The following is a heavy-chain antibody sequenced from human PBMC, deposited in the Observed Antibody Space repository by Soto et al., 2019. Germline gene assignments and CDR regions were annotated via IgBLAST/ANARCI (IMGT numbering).Heavy chain of an antibody. CDR1: GASFNFGDYY. Sequence: TLSLPCTVSGASFNFGDYYWSWIRRPPGKGLEWIGYISSSGSTSYNPSLKSRVSISLDTSNNHFSLNLNSVTAADTAVYYCARDSREDSHGYSYYYMDVWGQGTTVTVSS. CDR2: ISSSGST. CDR3: ARDSREDSHGYSYYYMDV. D-gene: IGHD5-18*01. J-gene: IGHJ6*02. V-gene: IGHV4-30-4*08.